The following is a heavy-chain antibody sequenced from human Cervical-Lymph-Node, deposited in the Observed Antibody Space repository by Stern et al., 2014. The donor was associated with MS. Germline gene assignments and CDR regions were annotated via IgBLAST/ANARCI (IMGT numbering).Heavy chain of an antibody. CDR2: ISSSSSYI. V-gene: IGHV3-21*01. CDR3: ARVATIAARPIDY. CDR1: GFTFSSYS. Sequence: VQLLQSGGGLVKPGGSLRLSCAASGFTFSSYSMNWVRQAPGKGLEWVSSISSSSSYIYYADSVKGRFTISRDNAKNSLYLQMNSLRAEDTAVYYCARVATIAARPIDYWGQGTLVTVSS. D-gene: IGHD6-6*01. J-gene: IGHJ4*02.